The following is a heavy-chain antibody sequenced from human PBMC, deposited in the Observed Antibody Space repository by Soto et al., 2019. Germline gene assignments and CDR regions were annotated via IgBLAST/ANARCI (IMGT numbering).Heavy chain of an antibody. V-gene: IGHV1-69*01. CDR2: IIPISGTA. Sequence: QVQLVQSGAEVKKPGSSVKVSCKASGGTFSSYAISWVRQAPGQGLEWMGGIIPISGTANYAQKFQGRGTITADESTSTAYTELSSLRSEDTAVYYCARSQGSSTSLEIYYYYYYGMEVWGQGTTVTVSS. CDR3: ARSQGSSTSLEIYYYYYYGMEV. J-gene: IGHJ6*02. D-gene: IGHD2-2*01. CDR1: GGTFSSYA.